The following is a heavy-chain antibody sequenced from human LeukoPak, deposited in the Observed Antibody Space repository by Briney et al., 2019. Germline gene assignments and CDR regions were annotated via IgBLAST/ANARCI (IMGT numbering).Heavy chain of an antibody. D-gene: IGHD2-15*01. J-gene: IGHJ4*02. V-gene: IGHV3-23*01. CDR1: GFTLSSYA. Sequence: PGGSLRLSCAASGFTLSSYAMSWVRQAPGKGLEWVSAISDTGNTYHADSVKGRFTISRDSSKNTLFLQMNSLRAEDTAVYYCARVGGYWGQGTLVTVSS. CDR2: ISDTGNT. CDR3: ARVGGY.